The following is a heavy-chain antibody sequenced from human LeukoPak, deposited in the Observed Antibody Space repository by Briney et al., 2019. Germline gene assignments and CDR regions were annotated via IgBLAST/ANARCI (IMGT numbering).Heavy chain of an antibody. J-gene: IGHJ5*02. CDR3: ARDGPLVPTIYGTFDR. D-gene: IGHD3-3*02. CDR1: GFTFSSYT. CDR2: ISSSSASI. Sequence: GRSLRLSCAASGFTFSSYTMNWVRQAPGKGLEWVSVISSSSASIYYADSVKGRFTISRDNAKNSLYLQMSSLRAEDTAVYYCARDGPLVPTIYGTFDRWGQGTLVIVSS. V-gene: IGHV3-21*06.